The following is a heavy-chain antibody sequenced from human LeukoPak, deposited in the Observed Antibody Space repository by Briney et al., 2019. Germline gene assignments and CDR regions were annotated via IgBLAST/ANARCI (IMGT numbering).Heavy chain of an antibody. V-gene: IGHV3-7*03. CDR3: VVAATRADY. CDR1: GFTFSTYW. CDR2: IKQDGSDK. Sequence: GGSLRLSCAASGFTFSTYWMSWVRQAPGKGLEWVANIKQDGSDKYYVDSVKGRFTISRDNAKNSLYLQMNSLRAEDTAVHYPVVAATRADYWGQGTLVTVSS. J-gene: IGHJ4*02. D-gene: IGHD2-15*01.